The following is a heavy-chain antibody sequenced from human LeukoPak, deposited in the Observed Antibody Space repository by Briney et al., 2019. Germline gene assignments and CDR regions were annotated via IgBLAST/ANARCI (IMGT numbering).Heavy chain of an antibody. Sequence: GASVKVSCKASGYTFTGYYMHWVRQAPGQGLEWMGWINPNSGGTNYAQKFQGRVTMTRDTSISTAYMELRSLRSDDTAVYYCARDQSYSGSYYSESDAFDIWGQGTMVTVSS. CDR1: GYTFTGYY. CDR2: INPNSGGT. CDR3: ARDQSYSGSYYSESDAFDI. D-gene: IGHD1-26*01. V-gene: IGHV1-2*02. J-gene: IGHJ3*02.